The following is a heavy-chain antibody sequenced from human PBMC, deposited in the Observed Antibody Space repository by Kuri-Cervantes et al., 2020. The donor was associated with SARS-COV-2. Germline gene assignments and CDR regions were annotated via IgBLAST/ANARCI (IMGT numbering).Heavy chain of an antibody. CDR2: ISSSGSTI. D-gene: IGHD4-23*01. V-gene: IGHV3-48*03. CDR1: GFTFLSYE. J-gene: IGHJ4*02. Sequence: GSLRLSCAASGFTFLSYEMNWVRQALGKGLEWVSYISSSGSTIYYADSVKGRFTISRDNSKNTLYLQMNSLRAEDTAVYYCAKTTVVTFPFDSWGQGTLVTVSS. CDR3: AKTTVVTFPFDS.